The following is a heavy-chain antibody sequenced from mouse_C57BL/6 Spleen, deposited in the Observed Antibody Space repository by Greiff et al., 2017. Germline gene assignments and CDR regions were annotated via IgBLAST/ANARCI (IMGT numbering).Heavy chain of an antibody. J-gene: IGHJ4*01. CDR1: GFTFRSYA. Sequence: EVMLVESGGGLVKPGGSLKLSCAASGFTFRSYAMSWVRQTPEKRLEWVATISDGGSYTYYPDNVKGRFTISRDNAKNNLYLQMSHLKSEDTAMYYCARGRAMDYWGQGTSVTVSS. V-gene: IGHV5-4*03. CDR2: ISDGGSYT. CDR3: ARGRAMDY.